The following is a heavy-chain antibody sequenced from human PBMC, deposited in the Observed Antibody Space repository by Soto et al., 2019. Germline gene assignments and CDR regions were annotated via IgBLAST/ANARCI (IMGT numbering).Heavy chain of an antibody. CDR2: ISFDGKNR. Sequence: QVQLVESGGGVVQPGKSLRLSCAASGFIFSNYGMHWVRQAPGKGLEWVALISFDGKNRNYADSVKGRFTIYRDNHKNTLYLEMNSLRPEDTAFYYCAKRGGVVGGSEHPFFEYWGQGTLVTVYS. CDR3: AKRGGVVGGSEHPFFEY. CDR1: GFIFSNYG. J-gene: IGHJ4*02. V-gene: IGHV3-30*18. D-gene: IGHD2-15*01.